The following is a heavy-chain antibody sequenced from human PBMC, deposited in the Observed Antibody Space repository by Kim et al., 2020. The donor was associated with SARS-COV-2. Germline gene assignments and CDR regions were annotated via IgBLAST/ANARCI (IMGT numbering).Heavy chain of an antibody. CDR2: INHSGST. D-gene: IGHD6-13*01. CDR1: GGSFSGYY. CDR3: ARVRFHSLWQQLNPYTPFDY. V-gene: IGHV4-34*01. J-gene: IGHJ4*02. Sequence: SETLSLTCAVYGGSFSGYYWSWIRQPPGKGLEWIGEINHSGSTNYNPSLKSRVTISVDTSKNQFSLKLSSVTAADTAVYYCARVRFHSLWQQLNPYTPFDYWGQGTLVTVSS.